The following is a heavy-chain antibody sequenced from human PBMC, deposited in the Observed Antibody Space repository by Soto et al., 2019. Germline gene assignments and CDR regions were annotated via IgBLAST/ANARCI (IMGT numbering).Heavy chain of an antibody. V-gene: IGHV3-30*18. D-gene: IGHD4-17*01. CDR2: IAYDGSNK. CDR1: GFIFSRYG. Sequence: QVQLVESGGGVVQPGRSLRLSCAASGFIFSRYGMHWVRQAPGKGLEWVAVIAYDGSNKEYADSVKGRFTISRDNSESTLYLEVNSLRRDDTAMYYCAKERTGLRWSHDHDMDGWGQGTTVTVSS. J-gene: IGHJ6*02. CDR3: AKERTGLRWSHDHDMDG.